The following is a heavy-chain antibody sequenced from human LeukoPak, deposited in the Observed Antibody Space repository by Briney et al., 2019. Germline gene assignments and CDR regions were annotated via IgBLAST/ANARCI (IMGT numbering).Heavy chain of an antibody. CDR2: IRSKAYGCTT. CDR3: TRRWYYSEPDDY. Sequence: SLRLSCTASGFTFGDYAMSWFRQAPGKGLEWVGFIRSKAYGCTTEYAGSVKGRLTISRDDAKRIAYLHMNSLKTEDTAVYYCTRRWYYSEPDDYWGQGTLVTVSS. J-gene: IGHJ4*02. CDR1: GFTFGDYA. D-gene: IGHD3-10*01. V-gene: IGHV3-49*03.